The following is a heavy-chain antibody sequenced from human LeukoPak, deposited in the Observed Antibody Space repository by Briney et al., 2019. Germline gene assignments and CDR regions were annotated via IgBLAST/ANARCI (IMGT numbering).Heavy chain of an antibody. Sequence: GGSLILSCAVSGFTFSSYAMRWVRQAPGKGLEWVAVISFDGTNKYYAASVKGRFTMSRDNSKNTLYVQMNSLRPEDTAVYYCARGGGTTDSAWYGYYFDHWGQGTLVTVSS. CDR2: ISFDGTNK. V-gene: IGHV3-30*04. J-gene: IGHJ4*02. CDR1: GFTFSSYA. CDR3: ARGGGTTDSAWYGYYFDH. D-gene: IGHD6-19*01.